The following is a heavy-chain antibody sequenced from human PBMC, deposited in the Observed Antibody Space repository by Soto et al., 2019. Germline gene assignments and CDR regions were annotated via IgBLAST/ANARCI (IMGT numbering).Heavy chain of an antibody. CDR3: ARHGERTSRSLNWFDP. CDR1: GFTFRSYG. D-gene: IGHD7-27*01. V-gene: IGHV3-33*01. CDR2: IWHDGSDK. J-gene: IGHJ5*02. Sequence: GGSLRLSCAVSGFTFRSYGMHWVRQAPGKGLEWVAVIWHDGSDKFYADSVKGRFTVSRDNAKSMLYLQMNSLRAADTAVYYCARHGERTSRSLNWFDPWGQGTLVTVSS.